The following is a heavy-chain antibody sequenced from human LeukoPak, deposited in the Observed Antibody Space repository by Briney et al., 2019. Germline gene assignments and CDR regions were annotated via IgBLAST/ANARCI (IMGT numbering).Heavy chain of an antibody. Sequence: PSGGSLRLSCAASGFTFSSYWMNWFRQPPGKGLEWVANIKQDGSEKYYVDSVKGRFTISRDNAKKSLYLQMNSLRAEDTGVYYCARDPSRGYTYGYGDYWGQGTLVTVSS. CDR2: IKQDGSEK. CDR3: ARDPSRGYTYGYGDY. J-gene: IGHJ4*02. D-gene: IGHD5-18*01. V-gene: IGHV3-7*01. CDR1: GFTFSSYW.